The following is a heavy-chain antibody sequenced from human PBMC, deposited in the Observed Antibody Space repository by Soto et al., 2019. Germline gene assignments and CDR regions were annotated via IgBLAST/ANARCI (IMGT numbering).Heavy chain of an antibody. J-gene: IGHJ6*02. CDR1: GFTLSNDD. CDR2: ISVAGAGT. V-gene: IGHV3-23*01. Sequence: GGPRRLSGTASGFTLSNDDTNWVRQAPGRGLEWVSAISVAGAGTYYADSVKGRFTISRDNSKNTLYLQMNSLRAEDTAVYYCARDFSDSYGHPDYYYYHGMDVWGQGTQVTVSS. CDR3: ARDFSDSYGHPDYYYYHGMDV. D-gene: IGHD5-18*01.